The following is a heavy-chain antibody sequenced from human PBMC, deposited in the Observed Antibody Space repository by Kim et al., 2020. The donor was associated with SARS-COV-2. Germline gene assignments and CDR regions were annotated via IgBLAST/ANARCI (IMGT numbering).Heavy chain of an antibody. Sequence: KLQGRVTMTTDTSTSTAYMELRSLRSDDTAVYYCARGRWYSSSWFNWFDPWGQGTLVTVSS. D-gene: IGHD6-13*01. V-gene: IGHV1-18*01. CDR3: ARGRWYSSSWFNWFDP. J-gene: IGHJ5*02.